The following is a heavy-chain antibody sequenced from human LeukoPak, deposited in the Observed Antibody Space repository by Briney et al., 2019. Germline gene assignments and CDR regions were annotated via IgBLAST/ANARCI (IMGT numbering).Heavy chain of an antibody. CDR2: ISAYNGNT. Sequence: GASVKVSCKASGCTFTSYGISWVRQAPGQGLEWMGWISAYNGNTNYAQKLQGRVTMTTDTSTSTAYMELRSLRSDDTAVYYCAREEESSYDFWSGYPSSFDYWGQGTLVTVSS. CDR3: AREEESSYDFWSGYPSSFDY. D-gene: IGHD3-3*01. CDR1: GCTFTSYG. V-gene: IGHV1-18*01. J-gene: IGHJ4*02.